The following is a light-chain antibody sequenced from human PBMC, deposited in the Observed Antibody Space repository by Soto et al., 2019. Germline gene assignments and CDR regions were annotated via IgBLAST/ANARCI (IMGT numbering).Light chain of an antibody. CDR2: GAS. Sequence: EIVMTQSPATLSVSPGESATLSCRASQSISSHLAWYQQKPGQAPRLLIYGASTRATGVQARFSDSGSGTEFTLAISSLQSEDFAVYYCQQYAYWWAFGQGTKVEIK. J-gene: IGKJ1*01. V-gene: IGKV3-15*01. CDR3: QQYAYWWA. CDR1: QSISSH.